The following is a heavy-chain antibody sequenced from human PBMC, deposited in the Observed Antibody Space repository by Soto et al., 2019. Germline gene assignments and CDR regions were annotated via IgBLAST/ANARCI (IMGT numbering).Heavy chain of an antibody. CDR3: ARVVVVPAAGIDY. Sequence: EVQLVESGGGLVKPGGSLRLSCAASGFTFSSYSMNWVRQAPGKGLEWVSSISSSSSYIYYADSVKGRFTISRDNAKNSLYLQMNSLRAEDTAVYYCARVVVVPAAGIDYLGQGTLVTVSS. CDR2: ISSSSSYI. J-gene: IGHJ4*02. D-gene: IGHD2-2*01. V-gene: IGHV3-21*01. CDR1: GFTFSSYS.